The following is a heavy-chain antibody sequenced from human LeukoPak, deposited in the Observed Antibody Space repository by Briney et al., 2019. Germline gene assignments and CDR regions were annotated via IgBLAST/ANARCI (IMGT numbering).Heavy chain of an antibody. Sequence: ASVKVSCKASGYTFTSYGISWVRQAPGQGLEWMGRINPNSGGTNYAQKFQGRVTMTRDTSISTAYMELSRLRSDDTAVYYCALLLWFGELLQRSDYWGQGTLVTVSS. CDR2: INPNSGGT. J-gene: IGHJ4*02. V-gene: IGHV1-2*06. CDR1: GYTFTSYG. D-gene: IGHD3-10*01. CDR3: ALLLWFGELLQRSDY.